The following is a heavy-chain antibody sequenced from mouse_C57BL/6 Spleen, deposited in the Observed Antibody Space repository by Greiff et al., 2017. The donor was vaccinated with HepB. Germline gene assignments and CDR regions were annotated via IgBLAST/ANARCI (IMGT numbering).Heavy chain of an antibody. J-gene: IGHJ4*01. CDR3: ARRGSDYYAMDY. CDR2: IYPGSGST. CDR1: GYTFTSYW. V-gene: IGHV1-55*01. Sequence: QVQLQQPGAELVKPGASVKMSCKASGYTFTSYWITWVKQRPGQGLEWIGDIYPGSGSTNYNEKLKSKATLTVDTSSSTAYMQLSSLTSEDSAVYYCARRGSDYYAMDYWGQGTSVTVSS.